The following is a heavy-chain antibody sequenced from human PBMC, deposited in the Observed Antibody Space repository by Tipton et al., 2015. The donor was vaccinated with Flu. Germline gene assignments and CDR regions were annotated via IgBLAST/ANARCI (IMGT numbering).Heavy chain of an antibody. J-gene: IGHJ6*02. CDR2: MNPNSGNT. D-gene: IGHD4-11*01. V-gene: IGHV1-8*01. CDR1: GYTFTSYD. CDR3: ARDLHSNYLDLDYSYYGMDV. Sequence: QLVQSGAEVKKPGASVKVSCKASGYTFTSYDINWVRQATGQGLEWMGWMNPNSGNTGYAQKFQGRVTMTRNTSISTAYMELSSLRSEDTAVYYCARDLHSNYLDLDYSYYGMDVWGQGTTVTVSS.